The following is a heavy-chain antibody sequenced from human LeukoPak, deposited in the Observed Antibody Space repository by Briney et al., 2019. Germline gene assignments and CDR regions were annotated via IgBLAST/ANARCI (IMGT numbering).Heavy chain of an antibody. J-gene: IGHJ4*02. V-gene: IGHV3-30*04. CDR2: ISYDGSNK. CDR3: ARDRYGGNPSALDY. D-gene: IGHD4-23*01. Sequence: GGSLRLSCAASGFTFSSYAMHWVRQAPGKGLEWVAVISYDGSNKYYADSVKGRFTISRDNSKSTLYLQMNSLRAEDTAVYYCARDRYGGNPSALDYWGQGTLVTVSS. CDR1: GFTFSSYA.